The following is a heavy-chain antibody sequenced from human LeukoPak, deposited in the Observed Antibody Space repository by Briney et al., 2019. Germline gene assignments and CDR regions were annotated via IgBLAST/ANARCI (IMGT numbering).Heavy chain of an antibody. CDR2: ISAYNGNT. Sequence: GASVKVSCKASGYTFTSYGISWVRHAPGQGLEWMGWISAYNGNTNYAQKLQGRVTMTTDTSTSTAYMELRSLRSDDTAVYYCARDLGGSYPYYFDYWGQGTLVTVSS. CDR3: ARDLGGSYPYYFDY. CDR1: GYTFTSYG. J-gene: IGHJ4*02. D-gene: IGHD1-26*01. V-gene: IGHV1-18*01.